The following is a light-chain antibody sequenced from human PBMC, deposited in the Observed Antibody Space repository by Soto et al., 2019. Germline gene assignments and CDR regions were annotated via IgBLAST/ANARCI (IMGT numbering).Light chain of an antibody. V-gene: IGKV3-15*01. CDR2: GSF. J-gene: IGKJ5*01. Sequence: LSPVTPSASPGESATLSRRASQSVDNNVAWYQQKPGQAPRLLIVGSFARATGIPARFSGSGSGSEFTLTISGLQSEDFAIYYCQQYTDRPPITFGQRTRLAIK. CDR3: QQYTDRPPIT. CDR1: QSVDNN.